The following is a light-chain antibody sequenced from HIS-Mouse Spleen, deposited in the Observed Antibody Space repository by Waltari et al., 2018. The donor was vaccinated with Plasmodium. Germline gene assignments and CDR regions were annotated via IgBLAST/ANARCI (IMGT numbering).Light chain of an antibody. CDR2: EDS. J-gene: IGLJ3*02. CDR1: TLPNKY. CDR3: YSTDSSGNHRV. V-gene: IGLV3-10*01. Sequence: SSELTQPPSVSVSPGHTARITCSVHTLPNKYVYWYQQKSGPAPVLVIYEDSKRPSGIPERFSGSSSGTMATLTISGAQVEDEADYYCYSTDSSGNHRVFGGGTKLTVL.